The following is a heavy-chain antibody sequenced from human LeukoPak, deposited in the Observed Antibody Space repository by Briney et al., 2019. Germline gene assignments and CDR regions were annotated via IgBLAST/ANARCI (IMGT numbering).Heavy chain of an antibody. V-gene: IGHV3-48*03. Sequence: GGSLRLSCAASGFTFSSYEMSWVRQAPGKGLEWVSYISSSGSTIYYADSVKGRFTISRDNAKNSLYLQMNSLRAEHTAVYYCARVAGYSSSWYRFDYWGQGTLVTVSS. D-gene: IGHD6-13*01. CDR2: ISSSGSTI. CDR3: ARVAGYSSSWYRFDY. J-gene: IGHJ4*02. CDR1: GFTFSSYE.